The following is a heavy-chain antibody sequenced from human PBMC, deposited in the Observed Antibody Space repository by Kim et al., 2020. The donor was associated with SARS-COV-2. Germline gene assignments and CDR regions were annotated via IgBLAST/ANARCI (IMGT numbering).Heavy chain of an antibody. D-gene: IGHD5-12*01. CDR2: ISAYNGNT. CDR3: ARDLFGTSGYSGYDSGYYYYYYMDV. V-gene: IGHV1-18*01. J-gene: IGHJ6*03. Sequence: ASVKVSCKASGYTFTSYGISWVRQAPGQGLEWMGWISAYNGNTNYAQKLQGRVTMTTDTSTSTAYMELRSLRSDDTAVYYCARDLFGTSGYSGYDSGYYYYYYMDVWGKGTTVTVSS. CDR1: GYTFTSYG.